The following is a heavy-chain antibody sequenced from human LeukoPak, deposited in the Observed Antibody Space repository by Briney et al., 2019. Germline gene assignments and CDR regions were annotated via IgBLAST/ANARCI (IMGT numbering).Heavy chain of an antibody. V-gene: IGHV4-61*02. CDR2: IYTSGST. Sequence: SETLSLTCTVSGGSISSSSYYWSWIRQPAGKGLEWIGRIYTSGSTNYNPSLKSRVTMSVDTSKNQFSLKLSSVTAADTAVYYCARLLSGYDYLEGIYYCYMDVWGKGTTVTISS. CDR1: GGSISSSSYY. D-gene: IGHD5-12*01. J-gene: IGHJ6*03. CDR3: ARLLSGYDYLEGIYYCYMDV.